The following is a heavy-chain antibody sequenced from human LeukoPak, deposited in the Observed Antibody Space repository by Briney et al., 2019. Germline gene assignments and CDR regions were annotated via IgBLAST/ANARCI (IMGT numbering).Heavy chain of an antibody. CDR1: GYTFTTYG. CDR3: ARDTTVVTPDGLDS. Sequence: GASVKVSCKASGYTFTTYGISWVRQAPGQGLEWMGWTSAYNGNTNYAQKLLDRVTMTTDTSTNTAYMELRSLRSDDTAVYYCARDTTVVTPDGLDSWGQGTMVTVSA. V-gene: IGHV1-18*01. CDR2: TSAYNGNT. D-gene: IGHD4-23*01. J-gene: IGHJ3*02.